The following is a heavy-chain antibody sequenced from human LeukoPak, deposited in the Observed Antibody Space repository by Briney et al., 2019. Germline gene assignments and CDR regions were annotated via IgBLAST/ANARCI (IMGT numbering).Heavy chain of an antibody. Sequence: PSETLSLTCTVSGGSISSSSYYWGWIRQPPGKGLEWIGSIYYSGSTYYNPSLKSRVTISVDTSKNQFSLKLSSVTAADTAVYCCATIVVVPAASWYFDLWGRGTLVTVSS. D-gene: IGHD2-2*01. J-gene: IGHJ2*01. V-gene: IGHV4-39*01. CDR1: GGSISSSSYY. CDR2: IYYSGST. CDR3: ATIVVVPAASWYFDL.